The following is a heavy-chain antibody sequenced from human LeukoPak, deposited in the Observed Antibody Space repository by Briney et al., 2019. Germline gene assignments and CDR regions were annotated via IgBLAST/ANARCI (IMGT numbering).Heavy chain of an antibody. Sequence: SETLSLTCAVYGGSFSGYYWSWIRQPPGKGLEWIGEINHSGSTNYNPSLKSRVTISVDTSKNQFSLKLSSVTAADTAVYYCARVGVEMTTPIDYWGQGTLVTVSS. CDR2: INHSGST. V-gene: IGHV4-34*01. CDR1: GGSFSGYY. CDR3: ARVGVEMTTPIDY. J-gene: IGHJ4*02. D-gene: IGHD5-24*01.